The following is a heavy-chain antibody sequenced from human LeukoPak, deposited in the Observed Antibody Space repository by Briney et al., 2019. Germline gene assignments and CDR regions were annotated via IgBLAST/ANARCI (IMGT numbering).Heavy chain of an antibody. J-gene: IGHJ4*02. D-gene: IGHD1-1*01. CDR3: ARAPTTTANFDC. V-gene: IGHV3-53*01. CDR2: IYSDGTT. CDR1: GFSVSSNF. Sequence: PGGSLRLSCAASGFSVSSNFLSWVRQAPGKGPEWVSMIYSDGTTHYVDSVRGRFAISRDTSRNTVFLQMNSLRVEDTAIYYCARAPTTTANFDCWGQGTLVTVSS.